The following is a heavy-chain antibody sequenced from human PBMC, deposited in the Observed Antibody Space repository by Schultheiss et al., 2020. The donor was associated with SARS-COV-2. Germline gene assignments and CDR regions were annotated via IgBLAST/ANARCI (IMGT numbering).Heavy chain of an antibody. D-gene: IGHD5-18*01. CDR1: GFTFTSYS. Sequence: GESLKISCAASGFTFTSYSMNWVRQAPGKGLEWVSSISSSNTYIYYADSVKGRFTISSDNAKNSLSLQMNSLRVEDTAIYYCARVQSSYGYTAYWGQGTLVTVSS. CDR2: ISSSNTYI. J-gene: IGHJ4*02. CDR3: ARVQSSYGYTAY. V-gene: IGHV3-21*01.